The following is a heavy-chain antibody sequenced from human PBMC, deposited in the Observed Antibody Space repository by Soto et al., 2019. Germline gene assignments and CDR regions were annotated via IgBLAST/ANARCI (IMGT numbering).Heavy chain of an antibody. CDR3: ARHGGGENYDILTGYYNPREHFDY. CDR1: GGSISSSSYY. CDR2: IYYSGST. J-gene: IGHJ4*02. Sequence: QLQLQESGPGLVKPSETLSLTCTVSGGSISSSSYYWGWIRQPPGKGLEWIGSIYYSGSTYYNPSLKSRVTISVDTSKNQFSLKLSSVTAADTAVYYCARHGGGENYDILTGYYNPREHFDYWGQGTLVTVSS. D-gene: IGHD3-9*01. V-gene: IGHV4-39*01.